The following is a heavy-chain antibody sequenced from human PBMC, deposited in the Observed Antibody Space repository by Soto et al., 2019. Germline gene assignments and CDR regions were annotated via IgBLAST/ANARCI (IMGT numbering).Heavy chain of an antibody. V-gene: IGHV4-34*01. Sequence: SESLSLSCAGYGGSFSGYDWSWIRQPPGKGLEWIGEINHSGSTNYNPSLKSRVTISVDTSKNQFSLKMSSVTAADTALYYCARVERGTATTVVDAFDIWGPGTMVTVSS. CDR1: GGSFSGYD. CDR3: ARVERGTATTVVDAFDI. CDR2: INHSGST. J-gene: IGHJ3*02. D-gene: IGHD1-1*01.